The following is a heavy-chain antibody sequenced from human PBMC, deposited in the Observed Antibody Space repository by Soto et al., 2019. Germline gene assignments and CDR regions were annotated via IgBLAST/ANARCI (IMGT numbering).Heavy chain of an antibody. V-gene: IGHV4-30-2*01. CDR3: ARASYDYGDYDY. D-gene: IGHD4-17*01. CDR1: GGSISSGGYS. CDR2: IYHSGST. J-gene: IGHJ4*02. Sequence: PSETLSLTCAFSGGSISSGGYSWSWIRQPPGKGLEWIGYIYHSGSTYYNPSLKSRVTISVDRSKNQFSLKLSSVTAADTAVYYCARASYDYGDYDYWGQGTLVTVSS.